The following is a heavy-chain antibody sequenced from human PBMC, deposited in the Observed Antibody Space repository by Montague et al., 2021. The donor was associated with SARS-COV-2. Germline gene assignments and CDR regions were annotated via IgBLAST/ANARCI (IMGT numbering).Heavy chain of an antibody. D-gene: IGHD1-26*01. Sequence: TLSLICTVSGGSISSYYWSWIRQPPGKGLEWIGYIYYSGSTNYNPSLKSRVTILVDMSKNQFSLKLSSVTAADTAVYYCARGMGGSYLYYFDYWGQGTLVTVS. V-gene: IGHV4-59*01. J-gene: IGHJ4*02. CDR3: ARGMGGSYLYYFDY. CDR1: GGSISSYY. CDR2: IYYSGST.